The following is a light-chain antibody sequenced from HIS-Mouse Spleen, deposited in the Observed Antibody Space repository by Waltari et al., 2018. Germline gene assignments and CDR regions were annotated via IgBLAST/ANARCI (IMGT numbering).Light chain of an antibody. CDR1: SSNIGAGYD. CDR2: GNR. Sequence: QSVLTQPPSVSGAPGQRVTISCTGSSSNIGAGYDVHGYQQLPGPAPTPPISGNRDRPSGVPDRFSGSKPGTSASLANTGLQAEDEADYYCQSYDSSLSAVVFGGGTKLTVL. CDR3: QSYDSSLSAVV. V-gene: IGLV1-40*01. J-gene: IGLJ2*01.